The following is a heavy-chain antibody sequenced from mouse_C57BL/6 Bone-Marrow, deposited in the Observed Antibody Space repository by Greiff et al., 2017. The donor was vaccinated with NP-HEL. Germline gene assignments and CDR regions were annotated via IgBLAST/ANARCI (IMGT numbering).Heavy chain of an antibody. J-gene: IGHJ1*03. D-gene: IGHD2-2*01. CDR2: IDPETGGT. V-gene: IGHV1-15*01. CDR3: TRWWLRRRGYWYCDV. Sequence: QVQLQQSGAELVRPGASVTLSCKASGYTFTDYEMHWVKQTPVHGLEWIGAIDPETGGTAYNQKFKGKAILTADKSSSTAYMELRSLTSADSAVYYCTRWWLRRRGYWYCDVWGTGTTVTVSS. CDR1: GYTFTDYE.